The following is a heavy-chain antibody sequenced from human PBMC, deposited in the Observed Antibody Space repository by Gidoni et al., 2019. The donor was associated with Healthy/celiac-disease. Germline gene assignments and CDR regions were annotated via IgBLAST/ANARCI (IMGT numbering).Heavy chain of an antibody. D-gene: IGHD2-2*01. CDR1: GGSISSGSYY. CDR3: ARDGPGCSSTSCYRAEYFQH. Sequence: QVQLQESGPGLVKPSQTLSLTCTVSGGSISSGSYYWSWIRQPAGKGLEWIGRIYTSGSTNYNPSLKSRVTISVDTSKNQFSLKLSSVTAADTAVYYCARDGPGCSSTSCYRAEYFQHWGQGTLVTVSS. J-gene: IGHJ1*01. V-gene: IGHV4-61*02. CDR2: IYTSGST.